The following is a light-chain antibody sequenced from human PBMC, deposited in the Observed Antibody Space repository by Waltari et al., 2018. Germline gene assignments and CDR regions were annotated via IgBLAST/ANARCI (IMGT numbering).Light chain of an antibody. Sequence: QTVVTQEPSFSVSPGGTVTLTCGLNSGSVSATNFPSWYQQTPGQPPRALMYDIHSRTSGVPNRFSGSIIGDKAALTITGAQADDESDYYCALYVHSGLWIFGGGTRLTVL. CDR2: DIH. V-gene: IGLV8-61*01. CDR3: ALYVHSGLWI. J-gene: IGLJ2*01. CDR1: SGSVSATNF.